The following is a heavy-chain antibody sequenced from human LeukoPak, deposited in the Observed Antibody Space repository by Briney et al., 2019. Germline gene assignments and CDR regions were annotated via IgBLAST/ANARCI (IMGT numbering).Heavy chain of an antibody. Sequence: SETLSLTCTVSGGSISSYYWSWIRQPAGKGLEWIGRIYISGSTNYNPSLKSRVTMSVDTSKNQFSLKLSSVTAANTAVYYCARAPLLTGYFDFDYWGQGTLVTVSS. D-gene: IGHD3-9*01. CDR1: GGSISSYY. J-gene: IGHJ4*02. CDR3: ARAPLLTGYFDFDY. V-gene: IGHV4-4*07. CDR2: IYISGST.